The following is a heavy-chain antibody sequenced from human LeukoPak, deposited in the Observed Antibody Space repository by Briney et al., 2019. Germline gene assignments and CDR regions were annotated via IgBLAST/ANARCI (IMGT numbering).Heavy chain of an antibody. V-gene: IGHV3-15*01. CDR1: GFTFSDYY. J-gene: IGHJ4*02. CDR3: ATYMVRDGDPRY. Sequence: GGSLRLSCAASGFTFSDYYMSWIRQAPGKGLEWVARIKTKSDGGTTDYAAAVKGRFTISRDDSKNTLSLRMNSLKTEDTAVYYCATYMVRDGDPRYWGQGTLVTVSS. D-gene: IGHD3-10*01. CDR2: IKTKSDGGTT.